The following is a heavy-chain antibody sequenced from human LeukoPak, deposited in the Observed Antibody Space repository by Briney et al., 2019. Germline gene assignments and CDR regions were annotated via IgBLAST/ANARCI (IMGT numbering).Heavy chain of an antibody. CDR1: GFTFRSYG. V-gene: IGHV3-33*06. J-gene: IGHJ6*03. CDR3: AKGEVACTSSSCYHDYYYMDV. D-gene: IGHD2-2*01. CDR2: IWYDGSNK. Sequence: GKSLRLSCAASGFTFRSYGMHWVRQAPGKGLEWVAVIWYDGSNKYYADSVKGRFTISRDNSKNTLYRQMNSLRAEDTAVYYCAKGEVACTSSSCYHDYYYMDVWGKGTTVTVSS.